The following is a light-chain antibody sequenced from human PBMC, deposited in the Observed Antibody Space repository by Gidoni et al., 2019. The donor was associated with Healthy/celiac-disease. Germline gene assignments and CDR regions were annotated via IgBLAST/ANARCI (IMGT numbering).Light chain of an antibody. V-gene: IGKV1-8*01. Sequence: AIRMTQSPSSFSASTGDRVTITCRASQGISSYLAWYQQKPGKAPKLLLYAASTLQSGVPSRFSGSGSGTDFTLTISCLQSEDFATYYCQQYYSYPLTFXGXTKVEIK. CDR1: QGISSY. J-gene: IGKJ4*01. CDR2: AAS. CDR3: QQYYSYPLT.